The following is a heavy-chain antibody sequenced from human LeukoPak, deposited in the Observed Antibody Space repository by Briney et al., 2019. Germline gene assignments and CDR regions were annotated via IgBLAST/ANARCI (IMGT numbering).Heavy chain of an antibody. CDR1: GGSISSGGYY. J-gene: IGHJ4*02. D-gene: IGHD2-2*01. Sequence: PSRTLSLTCTVSGGSISSGGYYWSWIRQHPGKGLEWVGYIYYSGSTYYNPSLKSRVTISVDTSKNQFSLKLSSVTAADTAVYYCARGHLGYCSSTSCSGEDYWGQGTLVTVSS. V-gene: IGHV4-31*03. CDR2: IYYSGST. CDR3: ARGHLGYCSSTSCSGEDY.